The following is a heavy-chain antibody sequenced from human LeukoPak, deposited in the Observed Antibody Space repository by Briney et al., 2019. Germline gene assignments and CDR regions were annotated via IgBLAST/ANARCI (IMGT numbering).Heavy chain of an antibody. CDR1: GFTFSSYA. D-gene: IGHD3-9*01. CDR2: ISGSGGST. CDR3: AKDEIQLWSSSPYDILTGSNFDY. J-gene: IGHJ4*02. V-gene: IGHV3-23*01. Sequence: GGSLRLSCAASGFTFSSYAMSWVRQAPGKGLEWVSAISGSGGSTYYADSVKGRFTISRDNSKNTLYLQMNSLRAEDTAVYYCAKDEIQLWSSSPYDILTGSNFDYWGQGTLVTVSS.